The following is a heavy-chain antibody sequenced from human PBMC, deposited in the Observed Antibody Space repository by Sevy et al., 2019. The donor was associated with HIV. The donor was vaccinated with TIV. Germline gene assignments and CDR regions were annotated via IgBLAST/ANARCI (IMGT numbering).Heavy chain of an antibody. CDR2: IYSGGST. J-gene: IGHJ6*02. CDR3: ARDRYYDASGYYYYYYGLDV. Sequence: GGSLRLSCAASTFSITENYMSWVRQAPGKGLEWVSTIYSGGSTFYADSVKGRFTISRDNSKNTLYLQMNSLRAEETAVYYCARDRYYDASGYYYYYYGLDVWGQGTTVTVSS. CDR1: TFSITENY. V-gene: IGHV3-66*01. D-gene: IGHD3-22*01.